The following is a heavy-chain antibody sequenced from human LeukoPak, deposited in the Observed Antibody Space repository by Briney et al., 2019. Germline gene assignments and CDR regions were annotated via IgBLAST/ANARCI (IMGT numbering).Heavy chain of an antibody. V-gene: IGHV4-39*01. CDR1: GGSTSSSSYY. D-gene: IGHD2-8*02. J-gene: IGHJ6*03. CDR3: ARHFAGVVYAYYYYYMDV. CDR2: IYYSGST. Sequence: PSETLCLTCTVSGGSTSSSSYYWGWIRQPPGKGLEWIGCIYYSGSTYYNPSLKSRVTISVDTSKNQFSLKLSSVTAADTAVYYCARHFAGVVYAYYYYYMDVWGKGTTVTVSS.